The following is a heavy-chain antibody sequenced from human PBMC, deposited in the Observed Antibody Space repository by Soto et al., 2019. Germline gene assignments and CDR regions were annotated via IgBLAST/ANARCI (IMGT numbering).Heavy chain of an antibody. D-gene: IGHD5-12*01. CDR3: AKDRSRRGDGYNYYYYYGMDV. CDR2: ISGDGGST. J-gene: IGHJ6*02. CDR1: GFTFDDYA. Sequence: GESLKISCAASGFTFDDYAMHWVRQAPGKGLEWVSLISGDGGSTYYADSVKGRFTISRDNSKNSLYLQMNSLRTEDTALYYCAKDRSRRGDGYNYYYYYGMDVWGQGTTVTVSS. V-gene: IGHV3-43*02.